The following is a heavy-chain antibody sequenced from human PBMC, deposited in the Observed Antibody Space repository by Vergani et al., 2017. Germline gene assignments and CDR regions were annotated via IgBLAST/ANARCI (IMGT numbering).Heavy chain of an antibody. Sequence: QVQLQESGPGLLKPSQTLSLTCSVAGDSISSGNYYWNWIRQPAGKGLEWMGRIYSSGSTSYNPSIKSRITMSLDTSKNQFSLSLSSVTAADTAVYYCAKSPGLHFDYWGQGTLVTVSS. J-gene: IGHJ4*02. V-gene: IGHV4-61*02. CDR3: AKSPGLHFDY. CDR1: GDSISSGNYY. CDR2: IYSSGST. D-gene: IGHD5-24*01.